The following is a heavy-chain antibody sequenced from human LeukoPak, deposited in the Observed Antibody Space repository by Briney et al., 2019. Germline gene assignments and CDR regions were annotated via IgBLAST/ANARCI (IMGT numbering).Heavy chain of an antibody. CDR2: INPNSGGT. V-gene: IGHV1-2*02. Sequence: AASVKVSCKASGYTFTGYYMHWVRQAPGQGLEWMGWINPNSGGTNYAQKFQGRVTMTSDTSISTAYMELSRLRSDDTAVYYCARSPVVVPAATAWGQGTLVTVSS. CDR1: GYTFTGYY. J-gene: IGHJ5*02. CDR3: ARSPVVVPAATA. D-gene: IGHD2-2*01.